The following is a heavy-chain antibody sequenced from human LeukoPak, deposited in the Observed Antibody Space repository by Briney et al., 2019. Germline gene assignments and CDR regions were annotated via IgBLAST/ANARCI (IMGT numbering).Heavy chain of an antibody. J-gene: IGHJ4*02. CDR2: IYYSGST. V-gene: IGHV4-39*07. CDR3: AAGRGYGDYDDY. D-gene: IGHD4-17*01. Sequence: SETLSLTCTVSGGSISSSSYYWGWIRQPPGKGLEWIGSIYYSGSTYYNPSLKSRVTMSVDTSKNQFSLKLSSVTAADTAVYYCAAGRGYGDYDDYWGQGTLVTVSS. CDR1: GGSISSSSYY.